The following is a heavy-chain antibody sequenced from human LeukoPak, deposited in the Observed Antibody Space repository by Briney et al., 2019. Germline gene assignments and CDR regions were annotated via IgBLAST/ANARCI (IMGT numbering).Heavy chain of an antibody. V-gene: IGHV4-59*01. J-gene: IGHJ4*02. CDR3: ARDDYYDSSGYYY. CDR2: IYYSGST. D-gene: IGHD3-22*01. Sequence: PSETLSLTCTVSGGSISSYYWSWIRQPPGKGLEWVGYIYYSGSTNYNPSPKSRVTISVDTSKNQFSLKLSSVTAADTAVNYCARDDYYDSSGYYYWGQGTLVTVSS. CDR1: GGSISSYY.